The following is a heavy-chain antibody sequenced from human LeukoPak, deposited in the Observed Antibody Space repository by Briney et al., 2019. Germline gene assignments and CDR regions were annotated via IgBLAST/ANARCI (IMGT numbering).Heavy chain of an antibody. CDR3: ARDRGGYTYSHDY. CDR2: IYHSGST. D-gene: IGHD5-18*01. Sequence: SETLSLTCTVSGYSISSGYYWGWIRQPPGKGLEWIGSIYHSGSTYYNPSLKSRVTISMDKSKNQLSLKLNFVTAADTAVYYCARDRGGYTYSHDYWGQGTLVTVFS. CDR1: GYSISSGYY. V-gene: IGHV4-38-2*02. J-gene: IGHJ4*02.